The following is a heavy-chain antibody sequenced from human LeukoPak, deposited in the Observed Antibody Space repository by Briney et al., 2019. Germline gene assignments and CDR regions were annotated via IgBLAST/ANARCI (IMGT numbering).Heavy chain of an antibody. D-gene: IGHD2-15*01. CDR3: AKAPVTTCSGAYCYPFDY. CDR2: IILSGGNT. CDR1: GFTISSDG. V-gene: IGHV3-23*01. J-gene: IGHJ4*02. Sequence: PGGSLRLSCAASGFTISSDGIGCVRHAPGKGLGWVSAIILSGGNTYSSDSVKGRFTIARDSYKNTLYLQMNSLRAEDAAVYYCAKAPVTTCSGAYCYPFDYWGKGTLVTVSS.